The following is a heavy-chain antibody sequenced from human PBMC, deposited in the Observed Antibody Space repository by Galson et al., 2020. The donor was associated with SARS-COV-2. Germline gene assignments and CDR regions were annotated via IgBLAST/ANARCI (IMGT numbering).Heavy chain of an antibody. CDR2: IKQDGSDK. D-gene: IGHD6-13*01. J-gene: IGHJ3*01. Sequence: GGSLTLSCAVSGFTFSNYWMSWVRQAPGKGLEWVANIKQDGSDKNYLATVRGRFTISRDNAKNSVYLQMNSLRAEDTAVYFCRAADNGFDVWGQGTMVAVSS. CDR1: GFTFSNYW. V-gene: IGHV3-7*01. CDR3: RAADNGFDV.